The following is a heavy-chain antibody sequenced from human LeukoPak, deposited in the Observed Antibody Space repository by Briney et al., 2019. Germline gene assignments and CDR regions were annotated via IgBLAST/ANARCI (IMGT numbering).Heavy chain of an antibody. CDR2: ISAYNGNT. J-gene: IGHJ5*02. CDR3: ARDGAAASLKRLSRPNDWFDP. D-gene: IGHD3-16*02. CDR1: GYTFTSYG. V-gene: IGHV1-18*01. Sequence: GASVKVSCKASGYTFTSYGISWVRQAPGQGLEWMGWISAYNGNTNYAQKFQGRVTMTTDTSTSTAYMELRSLRSDDTAVYYCARDGAAASLKRLSRPNDWFDPWGQGTLVTVSS.